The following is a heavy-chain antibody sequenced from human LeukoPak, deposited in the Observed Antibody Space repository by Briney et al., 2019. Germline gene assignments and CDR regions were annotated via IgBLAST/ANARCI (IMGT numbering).Heavy chain of an antibody. J-gene: IGHJ6*03. CDR2: IYTSGST. Sequence: SETLSLTCTVSGGSISSYYWSWIRQPAGKGLEWIGRIYTSGSTNYNPSLKSRVTMSVDTSKNQFSLKLSSVTAADTAVYYCARDSNDYVWGSYRSDYYYMDVWGKGTTVTISS. CDR3: ARDSNDYVWGSYRSDYYYMDV. CDR1: GGSISSYY. D-gene: IGHD3-16*02. V-gene: IGHV4-4*07.